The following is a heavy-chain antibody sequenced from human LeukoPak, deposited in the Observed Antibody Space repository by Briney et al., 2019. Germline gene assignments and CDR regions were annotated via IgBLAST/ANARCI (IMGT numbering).Heavy chain of an antibody. Sequence: SETLSLTCTVSGGSISSGGYYWSWIRQPPGKALEWIGYIYYSGSTYYNPSLKSRITISIDTSKSQFSLILSSVTAAGTAVYFCARSRSGYDWDYWGQGTLVTVSS. V-gene: IGHV4-30-4*01. CDR3: ARSRSGYDWDY. J-gene: IGHJ4*02. CDR1: GGSISSGGYY. CDR2: IYYSGST. D-gene: IGHD5-12*01.